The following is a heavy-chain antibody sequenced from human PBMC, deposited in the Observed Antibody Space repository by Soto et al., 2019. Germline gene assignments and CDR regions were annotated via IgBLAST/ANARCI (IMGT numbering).Heavy chain of an antibody. CDR2: IIPMFGTA. CDR1: GGTLSNYV. Sequence: QVQQVQSGAEVTKPGSSVKVSCKASGGTLSNYVISWVRQAPGQGLEWMRGIIPMFGTANYAQKFQGRVTITADESTNTTYMELRSLRTEDTAVDYCSRDLGPAPRYDGMDVWGQGTTVTVSS. D-gene: IGHD7-27*01. CDR3: SRDLGPAPRYDGMDV. J-gene: IGHJ6*02. V-gene: IGHV1-69*01.